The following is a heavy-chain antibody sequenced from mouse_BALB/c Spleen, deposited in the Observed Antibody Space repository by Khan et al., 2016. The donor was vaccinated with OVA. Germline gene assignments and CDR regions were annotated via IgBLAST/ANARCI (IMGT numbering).Heavy chain of an antibody. CDR2: VTYSGNT. V-gene: IGHV3-8*02. J-gene: IGHJ4*01. D-gene: IGHD1-1*01. CDR1: GDSITSGF. Sequence: EVELVASGPSLVKPSQTLSLTCSVTGDSITSGFWNWIRKFPGNKFEYMGYVTYSGNTYYNPSLKSRISITRDKSKSQYYLQLNSVTTEDTATYFCARSYGSWAMDYWGQGTAVTVSS. CDR3: ARSYGSWAMDY.